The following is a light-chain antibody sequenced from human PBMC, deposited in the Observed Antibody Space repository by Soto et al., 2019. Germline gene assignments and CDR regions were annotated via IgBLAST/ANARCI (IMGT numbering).Light chain of an antibody. CDR1: QSVSSY. Sequence: EIVLTQSPGTLSLSPGERATLSCRASQSVSSYLAWYQQKPGQAPRLLIYGASSRATGIPDRFSGSGSGTDFTLTISRLEPEDFAVYYCQQYSISPRTFGQGTKVKIK. CDR2: GAS. J-gene: IGKJ1*01. V-gene: IGKV3-20*01. CDR3: QQYSISPRT.